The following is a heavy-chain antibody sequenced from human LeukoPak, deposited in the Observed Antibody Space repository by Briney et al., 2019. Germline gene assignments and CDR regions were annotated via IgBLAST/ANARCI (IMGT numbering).Heavy chain of an antibody. CDR1: GFTFSSYE. CDR3: ARGVRFDP. CDR2: ISSSASTI. J-gene: IGHJ5*02. Sequence: GGSLRLSCAGSGFTFSSYEMNWVRQAPGKGLEWVPYISSSASTIYYADSVKGRFTISRDNAKNSLYLQMSSLRVEDTAVYYCARGVRFDPWGQGTLVTVSS. V-gene: IGHV3-48*03. D-gene: IGHD3-22*01.